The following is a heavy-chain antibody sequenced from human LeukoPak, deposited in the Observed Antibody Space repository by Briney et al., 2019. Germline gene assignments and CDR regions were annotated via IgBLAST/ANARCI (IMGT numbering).Heavy chain of an antibody. Sequence: GESLKISCKGSGYSFTSYWIGWVRQMPGKGLEWMGIIYPGDSDTRYSPSFQGQVTISADKSISTAYLQWSSLKASDTAMYYCARSELNDILTGYYRWKGYGMDVWGQGTTVTVSS. V-gene: IGHV5-51*01. J-gene: IGHJ6*02. CDR1: GYSFTSYW. CDR2: IYPGDSDT. CDR3: ARSELNDILTGYYRWKGYGMDV. D-gene: IGHD3-9*01.